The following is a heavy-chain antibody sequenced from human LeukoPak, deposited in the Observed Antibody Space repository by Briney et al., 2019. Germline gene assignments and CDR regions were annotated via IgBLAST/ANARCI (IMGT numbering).Heavy chain of an antibody. J-gene: IGHJ4*02. Sequence: PGGSLRLSCAASGFTFSSYWMSWVRQAPGKGLEWVANIKQDGSEKYYVDSVKGRFTISRDNAKNSLYLQMNSLRAEDTAVYYCARNFDWLYQILDYWGQGTLFTVSS. CDR3: ARNFDWLYQILDY. CDR1: GFTFSSYW. D-gene: IGHD3-9*01. V-gene: IGHV3-7*03. CDR2: IKQDGSEK.